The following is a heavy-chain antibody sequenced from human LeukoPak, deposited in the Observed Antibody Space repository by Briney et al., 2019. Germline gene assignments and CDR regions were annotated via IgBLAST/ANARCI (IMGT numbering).Heavy chain of an antibody. CDR2: ISWNSGSI. J-gene: IGHJ6*02. CDR3: AKDHFPMDV. V-gene: IGHV3-9*01. CDR1: GFTFDDYA. D-gene: IGHD3-3*02. Sequence: PGRSLRLSCAASGFTFDDYAMHWVRQAPGKGLEWVSGISWNSGSIGYADSVKGRFTISRDNSKNTLYLQMNSLRAEDTAVYYCAKDHFPMDVWGQGTTVTVSS.